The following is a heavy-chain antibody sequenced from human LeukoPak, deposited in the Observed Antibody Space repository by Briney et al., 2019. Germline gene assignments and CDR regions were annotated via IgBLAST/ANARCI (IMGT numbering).Heavy chain of an antibody. CDR3: VRVRGYWLVRGYLDY. J-gene: IGHJ4*02. CDR1: GGSMSISSYY. Sequence: PSETLSLTCTVSGGSMSISSYYWGWIRQSPGKGLEWIGSIYYSGANHYNPSLKSRVTMSVDTSKNQFSVKLTSVTATDTAVYHCVRVRGYWLVRGYLDYWGQGTQVTVSS. CDR2: IYYSGAN. V-gene: IGHV4-39*02. D-gene: IGHD6-19*01.